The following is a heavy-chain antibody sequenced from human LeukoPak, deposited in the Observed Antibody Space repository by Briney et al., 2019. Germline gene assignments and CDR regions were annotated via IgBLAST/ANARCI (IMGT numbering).Heavy chain of an antibody. CDR2: INSDGSST. Sequence: GGSLRLSCAASGFTFSSYWMHWVRQAPGKGLVWVSRINSDGSSTSYADSVKGRFTISRDNAKNTLYLQMNSLSAEDTAVYYCARGGPHGDFNYWGQGTLVTVSS. CDR3: ARGGPHGDFNY. CDR1: GFTFSSYW. J-gene: IGHJ4*02. V-gene: IGHV3-74*01. D-gene: IGHD4-17*01.